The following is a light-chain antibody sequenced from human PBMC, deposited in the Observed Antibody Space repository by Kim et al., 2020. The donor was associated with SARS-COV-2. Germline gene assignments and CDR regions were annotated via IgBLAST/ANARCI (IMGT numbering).Light chain of an antibody. CDR3: CSSYATSSTFV. Sequence: QSITFSCTGSSSDVGSYNHVSWYQHHPGKAPKVIIYEVTKRPSGISNRFSGSKSGNTASLTISGLLPEDEGDYYCCSSYATSSTFVFGGGTQLTVL. V-gene: IGLV2-23*02. J-gene: IGLJ2*01. CDR1: SSDVGSYNH. CDR2: EVT.